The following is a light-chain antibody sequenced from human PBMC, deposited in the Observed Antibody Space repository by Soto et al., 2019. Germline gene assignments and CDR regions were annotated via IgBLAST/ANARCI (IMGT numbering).Light chain of an antibody. V-gene: IGKV1-5*03. Sequence: DIQLTQSPSALSASVGDRVTITCRASQSISSWLAWYQQTPGNAHKLLIYQASILESGVPSRFGGTRSGTEFTLTISILQPDDFATYYCQQYSGIWPFGQGAKVHIK. CDR1: QSISSW. CDR2: QAS. CDR3: QQYSGIWP. J-gene: IGKJ1*01.